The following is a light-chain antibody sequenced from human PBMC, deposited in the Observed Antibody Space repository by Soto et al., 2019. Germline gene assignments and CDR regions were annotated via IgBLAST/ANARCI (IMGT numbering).Light chain of an antibody. J-gene: IGKJ1*01. CDR2: KAS. CDR1: QSISSL. CDR3: LQYHNLWA. Sequence: DIQMSQSPSTLSASVRDRVTITFRASQSISSLVAWYQQKPGTAPRLLIYKASTLASGVPARFSGSGSGTEFTLTISSLQSEDFTVYSCLQYHNLWAFGQGTKVDIK. V-gene: IGKV1-5*03.